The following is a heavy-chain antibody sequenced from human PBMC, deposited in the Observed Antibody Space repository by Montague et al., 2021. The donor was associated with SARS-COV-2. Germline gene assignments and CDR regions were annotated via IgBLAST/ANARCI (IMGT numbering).Heavy chain of an antibody. CDR3: ARVSVEMATMGVYYYYGMDV. Sequence: TLSLTCTVSGGSISSGCYYWSWIRHHPGQGLEWIGYIYYSGSTYYNPSLKSRFTISVDTSNNHFSLKLSSVTAADTAVYYCARVSVEMATMGVYYYYGMDVWGQGTTVTVSS. D-gene: IGHD5-24*01. V-gene: IGHV4-31*03. CDR2: IYYSGST. J-gene: IGHJ6*02. CDR1: GGSISSGCYY.